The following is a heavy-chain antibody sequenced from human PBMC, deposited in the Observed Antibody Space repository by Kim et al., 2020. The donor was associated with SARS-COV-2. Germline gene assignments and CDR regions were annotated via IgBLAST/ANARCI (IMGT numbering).Heavy chain of an antibody. V-gene: IGHV4-4*07. CDR1: GGSISSYY. D-gene: IGHD2-2*02. J-gene: IGHJ4*02. CDR3: ASTFRGYCSSTSCYRFDY. Sequence: SETLSLTCTVSGGSISSYYWSWIRQPAGKGLEWIGRIYTSGSTNYNPSLKSRVTMSVDTSKNQFSLKLSSVTAADTAVYYCASTFRGYCSSTSCYRFDYWGQGTLVTVSS. CDR2: IYTSGST.